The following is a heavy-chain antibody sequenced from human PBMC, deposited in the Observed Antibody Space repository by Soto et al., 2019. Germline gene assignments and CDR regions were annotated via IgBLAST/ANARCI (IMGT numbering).Heavy chain of an antibody. CDR1: GYTFTDYY. D-gene: IGHD2-15*01. Sequence: EVQLVQSGAEVKKPGATVKISCKVSGYTFTDYYMHWVQQDHGKGLEWMGLVDPEDGETIYAEKFQGRVTITADTSTDTAYRELISLRSEDTAVYYCATPKHPGVAATHYYYGMDFWGQGTTVTVSS. V-gene: IGHV1-69-2*01. CDR3: ATPKHPGVAATHYYYGMDF. CDR2: VDPEDGET. J-gene: IGHJ6*02.